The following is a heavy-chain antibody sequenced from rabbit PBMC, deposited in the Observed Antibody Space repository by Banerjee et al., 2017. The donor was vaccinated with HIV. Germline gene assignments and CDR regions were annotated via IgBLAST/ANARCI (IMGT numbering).Heavy chain of an antibody. CDR3: ARVTGSSFSSYGMDL. J-gene: IGHJ6*01. CDR2: IYGGSSGST. V-gene: IGHV1S45*01. D-gene: IGHD8-1*01. Sequence: QEQLEESGGGLVKPGGSLTLTCTASGFSFSSSYYMCWVRQAPGKGLECIACIYGGSSGSTYYANWAKGRFTISKTSSTTVTLQMTSLTVADTATYFCARVTGSSFSSYGMDLWGQGTLVTVS. CDR1: GFSFSSSYY.